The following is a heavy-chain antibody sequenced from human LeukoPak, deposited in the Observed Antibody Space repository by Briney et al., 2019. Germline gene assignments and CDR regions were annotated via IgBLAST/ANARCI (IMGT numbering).Heavy chain of an antibody. V-gene: IGHV3-23*01. CDR2: TSGSGGRT. CDR3: AKVRLYGDYPEIDY. Sequence: PGGSLRLSCAASEFTFSSYSMNWVRQAPGKGLEWVSGTSGSGGRTYYADSVKGRFTISRENSKNTLYLQMNSLRAEDTAVYYCAKVRLYGDYPEIDYWGQGTLVAVSS. J-gene: IGHJ4*02. D-gene: IGHD4-17*01. CDR1: EFTFSSYS.